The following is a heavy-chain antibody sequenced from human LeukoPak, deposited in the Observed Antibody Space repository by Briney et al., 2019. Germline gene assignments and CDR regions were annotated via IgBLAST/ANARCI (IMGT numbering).Heavy chain of an antibody. CDR2: ISGSGGST. V-gene: IGHV3-23*01. D-gene: IGHD3-3*01. CDR3: AKDPVLRFLEWLFQPDY. J-gene: IGHJ4*02. CDR1: GLTFSSYA. Sequence: GGSLRLSCAASGLTFSSYAMSWVRQAPGKGLEWVSAISGSGGSTYYADSVKGRFTISRDNSKNTLYLQMNSLRAEDTAVYYCAKDPVLRFLEWLFQPDYWGQGTLVTVSS.